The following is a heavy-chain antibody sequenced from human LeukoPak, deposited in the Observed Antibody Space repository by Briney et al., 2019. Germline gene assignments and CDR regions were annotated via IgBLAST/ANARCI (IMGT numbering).Heavy chain of an antibody. CDR2: VSGSGVT. CDR3: ARAGGVLGYFDC. V-gene: IGHV4-61*02. CDR1: GGSISRANYY. J-gene: IGHJ4*02. Sequence: SETLSLTCTVSGGSISRANYYWTWIRQSAGKGLEWIGRVSGSGVTTCNPSLKSRVTILVDMSNKQFSLRLNSVTAADTAVYYCARAGGVLGYFDCWGQGALVTVS. D-gene: IGHD3-10*01.